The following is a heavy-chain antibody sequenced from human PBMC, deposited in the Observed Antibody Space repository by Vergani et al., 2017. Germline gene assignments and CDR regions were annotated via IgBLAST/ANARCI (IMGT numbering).Heavy chain of an antibody. D-gene: IGHD3-16*02. Sequence: QVQLVQSGAEVKKPGASVKVSCKVSGYTLTELSMHWVRQAPGKGLEWMGGFDPEDGETIYAQKFQGRVTMTEDTSTDTAYMELSSLRSEDTAVYYCATLIYDYVWGSYRSGFVDAFDIWGQGTMVTVSS. CDR3: ATLIYDYVWGSYRSGFVDAFDI. CDR1: GYTLTELS. CDR2: FDPEDGET. J-gene: IGHJ3*02. V-gene: IGHV1-24*01.